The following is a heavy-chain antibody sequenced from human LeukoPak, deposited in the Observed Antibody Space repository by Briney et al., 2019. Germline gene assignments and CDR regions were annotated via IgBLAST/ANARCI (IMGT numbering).Heavy chain of an antibody. CDR1: GFTFSNTY. Sequence: GGSLRLSCAASGFTFSNTYMSWVRQAPGKGLEWVSLIYPSGNIYYADSVKGRFTISRDNSENTLYLQMKSLRAEDTAVYYCARGDGYNFFDYWGQGTLVTVSS. CDR2: IYPSGNI. V-gene: IGHV3-53*01. D-gene: IGHD5-24*01. J-gene: IGHJ4*02. CDR3: ARGDGYNFFDY.